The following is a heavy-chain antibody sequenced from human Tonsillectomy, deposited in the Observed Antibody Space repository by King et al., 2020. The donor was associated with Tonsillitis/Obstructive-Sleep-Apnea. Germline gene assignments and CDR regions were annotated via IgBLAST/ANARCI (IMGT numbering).Heavy chain of an antibody. D-gene: IGHD2-15*01. V-gene: IGHV4-34*01. CDR2: INHGGST. CDR3: SGDEIVGVSGSTRSYFDL. J-gene: IGHJ4*02. Sequence: VQLQQWGAGLLKPSETLSLTCAVYGGSFSGYYWSWIRQPPGRGLEWIGEINHGGSTNYNPSLKSRFTISLDTSKNQVSLKLSSVTAADTAVYYCSGDEIVGVSGSTRSYFDLWGQGTLVPVTS. CDR1: GGSFSGYY.